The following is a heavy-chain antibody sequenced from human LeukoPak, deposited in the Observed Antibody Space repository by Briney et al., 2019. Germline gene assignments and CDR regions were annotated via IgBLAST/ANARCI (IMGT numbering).Heavy chain of an antibody. CDR1: GFTFSSYA. V-gene: IGHV3-30-3*01. CDR3: AREDTAMGPDY. D-gene: IGHD5-18*01. J-gene: IGHJ4*02. CDR2: ISYDGSNK. Sequence: GSLRPSCAASGFTFSSYAMHWVRQAPGKGLEWVAVISYDGSNKYYADSVKGRFTISRDNSKNTLYLQMNSLRAEDTAVYYCAREDTAMGPDYWGQGTLVTVSS.